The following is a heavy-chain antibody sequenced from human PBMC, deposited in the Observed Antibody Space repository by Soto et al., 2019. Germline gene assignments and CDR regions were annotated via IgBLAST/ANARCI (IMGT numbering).Heavy chain of an antibody. V-gene: IGHV3-30*18. CDR1: GFTFSSYG. D-gene: IGHD5-18*01. Sequence: QVQLVESGGGVVQPGRSLRLSCAASGFTFSSYGMHWVRQAPGKGLEWVAVISYDGSNKYYADSVKGRFTISRDNSKNTLYLQMNSLRAEDTAVYYCAKELRIQLRTRRLGILGYWGQGTLVTVSS. J-gene: IGHJ4*02. CDR2: ISYDGSNK. CDR3: AKELRIQLRTRRLGILGY.